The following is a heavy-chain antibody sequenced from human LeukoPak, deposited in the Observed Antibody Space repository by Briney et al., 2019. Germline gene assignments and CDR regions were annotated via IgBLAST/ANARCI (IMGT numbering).Heavy chain of an antibody. D-gene: IGHD2-2*01. CDR3: ARDSPQYCSSTSCPIDY. V-gene: IGHV1-69*05. CDR2: IIPIFGTA. J-gene: IGHJ4*02. CDR1: GGTFSSYA. Sequence: ASVKVSCKASGGTFSSYAISWVRQAPGQGLEWMGGIIPIFGTANYAQKFQGRVTITTDESTSTAYMELSSLRSEDTAVYYCARDSPQYCSSTSCPIDYWGQGTLVTVSS.